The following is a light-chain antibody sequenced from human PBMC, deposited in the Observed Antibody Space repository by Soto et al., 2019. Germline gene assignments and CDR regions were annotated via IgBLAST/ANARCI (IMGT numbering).Light chain of an antibody. CDR1: NIGSTG. CDR3: SSYTSRSIYV. CDR2: DDS. V-gene: IGLV3-21*02. Sequence: SYELTQPPSVSVAPRQTARISCGGKNIGSTGVHWYQQKPGQAPVLVVYDDSDRPSGIPERISGPKSGSTASLTISGLQPEDEADYYCSSYTSRSIYVFGTGTKVTVL. J-gene: IGLJ1*01.